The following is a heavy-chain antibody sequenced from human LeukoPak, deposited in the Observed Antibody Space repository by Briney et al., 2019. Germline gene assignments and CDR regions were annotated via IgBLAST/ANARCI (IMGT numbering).Heavy chain of an antibody. D-gene: IGHD3-22*01. CDR3: ARQGFITMIVVPKEDY. CDR2: IYYSGST. CDR1: GGSISSSSYY. J-gene: IGHJ4*02. Sequence: SETLSLTCTVSGGSISSSSYYWGWLRQPPGKGLEWIGSIYYSGSTYYNPSLKSRVTISVDTSKNQFSLKLSSVTAADTAVYYCARQGFITMIVVPKEDYWGQGTLVTVSS. V-gene: IGHV4-39*01.